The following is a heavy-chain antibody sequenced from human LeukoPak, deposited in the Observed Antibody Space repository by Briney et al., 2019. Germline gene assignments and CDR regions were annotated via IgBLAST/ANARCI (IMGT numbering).Heavy chain of an antibody. D-gene: IGHD5-18*01. CDR1: GGTFSSYA. J-gene: IGHJ4*02. CDR2: IIPIFGTA. Sequence: LVKVSCKASGGTFSSYAISWVRQAPGQGLEWMGRIIPIFGTANYAQKFQGRVTITTDESTSTAYMELSSLRSEDTAVYYCARVDSWDTAMVTLDYWGQGTLVTVSS. V-gene: IGHV1-69*05. CDR3: ARVDSWDTAMVTLDY.